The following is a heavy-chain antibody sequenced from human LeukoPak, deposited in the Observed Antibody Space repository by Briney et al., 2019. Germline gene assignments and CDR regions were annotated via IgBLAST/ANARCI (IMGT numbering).Heavy chain of an antibody. D-gene: IGHD2-2*02. CDR2: IIPIFGTA. CDR3: ARGDIVVVPAAIYYYYYYMDV. Sequence: ASVKVSCKASGGTFSSYAMTWVRQAPGQGLEWMGGIIPIFGTANYAQKFQGRVTITADESTSTAYMELSSLRSEDTAVYYCARGDIVVVPAAIYYYYYYMDVWGKGTTVTVSS. J-gene: IGHJ6*03. V-gene: IGHV1-69*13. CDR1: GGTFSSYA.